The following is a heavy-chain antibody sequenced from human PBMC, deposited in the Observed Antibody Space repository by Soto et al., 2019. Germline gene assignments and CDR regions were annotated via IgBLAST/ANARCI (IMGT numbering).Heavy chain of an antibody. CDR2: ISGSGGST. CDR1: GFTFNIYA. CDR3: AKRPLPEGLQGALCAFDI. V-gene: IGHV3-23*01. J-gene: IGHJ3*02. Sequence: EVQVLESGGGWVQPGGSLRLSCTASGFTFNIYAMSWVRQAPGKGLEWVSDISGSGGSTYYADSVKGRFTISRDNSKNTLYVQMNSLRAEDTAVYYCAKRPLPEGLQGALCAFDIWGQGTMVTVSS.